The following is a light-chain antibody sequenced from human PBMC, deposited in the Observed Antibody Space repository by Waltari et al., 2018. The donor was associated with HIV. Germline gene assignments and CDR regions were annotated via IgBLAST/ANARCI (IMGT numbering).Light chain of an antibody. CDR3: HQYGRSSHT. V-gene: IGKV3-20*01. CDR2: GAS. Sequence: IVLTQSPGTLSSSPGETATLSCRAGQSVNSSYLAWYKQRPGKAPRLLIYGASTRSTGIPDRFSGSGSGTDFTLSISRLEPEDFAVYYCHQYGRSSHTFGQGTKVEIK. CDR1: QSVNSSY. J-gene: IGKJ2*01.